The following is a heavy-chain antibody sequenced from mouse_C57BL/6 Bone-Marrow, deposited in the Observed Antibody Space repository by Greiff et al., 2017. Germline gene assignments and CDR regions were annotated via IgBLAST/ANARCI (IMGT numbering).Heavy chain of an antibody. J-gene: IGHJ2*01. CDR3: ARDHDGNYGY. Sequence: EVQLQQSGGGLVKPGGSLKLSCAASGFTFSSYAMSWVRQTPEKRLEWVATISDGGSYTYYPDNVKGRFTISRDNAKNNLYLQMSHLKSEDTAMYYCARDHDGNYGYCGQGTTLTVSS. V-gene: IGHV5-4*01. CDR1: GFTFSSYA. D-gene: IGHD2-1*01. CDR2: ISDGGSYT.